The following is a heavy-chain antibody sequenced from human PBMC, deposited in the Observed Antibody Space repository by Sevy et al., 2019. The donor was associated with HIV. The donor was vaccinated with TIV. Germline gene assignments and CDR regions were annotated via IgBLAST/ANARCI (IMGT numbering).Heavy chain of an antibody. V-gene: IGHV1-18*01. Sequence: ASVKVSCKASGYTFTSYGITWVRQAPGQGLEWMGWISAYNGNTNYAQNLQGRVTMTTDTSTSTAYMELRSLRSDDTAVYYCARDRNNYDTSGYPKGMDVWGQRTTVTVSS. J-gene: IGHJ6*02. D-gene: IGHD3-22*01. CDR3: ARDRNNYDTSGYPKGMDV. CDR1: GYTFTSYG. CDR2: ISAYNGNT.